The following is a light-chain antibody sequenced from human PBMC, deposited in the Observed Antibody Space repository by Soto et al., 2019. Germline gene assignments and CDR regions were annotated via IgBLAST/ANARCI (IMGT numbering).Light chain of an antibody. CDR2: GPT. CDR1: ASNIVADYA. Sequence: QSVLTQPPSVSGAPGQRVTISCTGTASNIVADYAVHWYQQLPGAAPKLLIQGPTARPSGVPDRFSGSKSGTSASLAISALQPEDEGHYDCQSYDGASRIFGGGTKLTVL. J-gene: IGLJ2*01. CDR3: QSYDGASRI. V-gene: IGLV1-40*01.